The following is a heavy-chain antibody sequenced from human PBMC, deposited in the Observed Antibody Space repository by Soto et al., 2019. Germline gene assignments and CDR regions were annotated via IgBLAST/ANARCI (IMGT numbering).Heavy chain of an antibody. CDR1: GGSISSYY. CDR2: IYYSGST. D-gene: IGHD3-3*01. CDR3: ARGSGTRDFWSGYYLYYFDY. J-gene: IGHJ4*02. Sequence: SETLSLTXTVSGGSISSYYWSWIRQPPGKGLEWIGYIYYSGSTNYNPSLKSRVTISVDTSKNQFSLKLSSVTAADTAVYYCARGSGTRDFWSGYYLYYFDYWGQGTLVTVSS. V-gene: IGHV4-59*01.